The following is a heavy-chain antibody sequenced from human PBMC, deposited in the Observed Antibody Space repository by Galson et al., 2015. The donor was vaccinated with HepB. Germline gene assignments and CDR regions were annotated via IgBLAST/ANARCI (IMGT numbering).Heavy chain of an antibody. CDR1: GYTFIGHH. J-gene: IGHJ5*02. V-gene: IGHV1-2*02. CDR2: INPNSGDT. Sequence: SVKVSCKASGYTFIGHHMHWVRQAPGQGLEWMGWINPNSGDTKYAQKFEGRVTMTRDTSISTALMELSRLRSDDTAVYYCARGAAVATNWFDPWGQGTLVTVSS. D-gene: IGHD6-13*01. CDR3: ARGAAVATNWFDP.